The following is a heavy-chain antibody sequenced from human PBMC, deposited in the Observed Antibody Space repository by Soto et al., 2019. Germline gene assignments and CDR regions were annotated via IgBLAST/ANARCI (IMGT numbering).Heavy chain of an antibody. CDR3: AKDVDIVAKMDWFDP. CDR2: IYYSGST. V-gene: IGHV4-31*03. J-gene: IGHJ5*02. CDR1: GGSISSGGYY. Sequence: PSETLSLTCTVSGGSISSGGYYWSWIRQHPGKGLEWIGYIYYSGSTYYNPSLKSRVTISVDTSKNQFSLKLSSVTAADTAVYYCAKDVDIVAKMDWFDPWGQGTLVTVSS. D-gene: IGHD5-12*01.